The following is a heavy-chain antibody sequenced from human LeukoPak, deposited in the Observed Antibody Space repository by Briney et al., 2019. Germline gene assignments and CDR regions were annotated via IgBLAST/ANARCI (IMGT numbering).Heavy chain of an antibody. Sequence: SSETLSLTCTVSGGSISSSSYYWGWIRQPPGKGLEWIGSIYYSGSTYYNPSLKSRVTISVDTSKNQFSLKLSSVTAADTAVYYCARDYLRGDYDPVDWFDPWGQGTLVTVSS. D-gene: IGHD3-3*01. CDR2: IYYSGST. CDR1: GGSISSSSYY. CDR3: ARDYLRGDYDPVDWFDP. J-gene: IGHJ5*02. V-gene: IGHV4-39*07.